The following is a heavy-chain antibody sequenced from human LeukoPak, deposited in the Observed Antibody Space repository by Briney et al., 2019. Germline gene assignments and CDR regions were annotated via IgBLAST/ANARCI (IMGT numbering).Heavy chain of an antibody. Sequence: SETLSLTCSVSGASITSGAYYWACLRQPPGKGLEWIGSVYYSGTINYNPSLKGRVSISRDMSKNQFSLNLNSVNATDTAVYYCARRDYAAWFDPWGQGTLVTVSS. CDR2: VYYSGTI. CDR3: ARRDYAAWFDP. D-gene: IGHD4/OR15-4a*01. CDR1: GASITSGAYY. V-gene: IGHV4-39*07. J-gene: IGHJ5*02.